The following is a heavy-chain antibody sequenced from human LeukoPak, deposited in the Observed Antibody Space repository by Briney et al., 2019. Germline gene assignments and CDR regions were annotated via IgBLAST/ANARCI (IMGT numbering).Heavy chain of an antibody. J-gene: IGHJ4*02. Sequence: PGGSLRLSCAASGFTFSSYSMNWVRQAPGEGLEWVSVIYSGGSTYYADSVKGRFTISRDNSKNTLYLQMNSLRAEDTAVYYCARASSVGATVYFDYWGQGTLVTVSS. CDR2: IYSGGST. CDR1: GFTFSSYS. D-gene: IGHD1-26*01. V-gene: IGHV3-53*01. CDR3: ARASSVGATVYFDY.